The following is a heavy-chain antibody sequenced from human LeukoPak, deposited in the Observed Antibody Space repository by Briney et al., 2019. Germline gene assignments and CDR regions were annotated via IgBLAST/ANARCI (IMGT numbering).Heavy chain of an antibody. D-gene: IGHD6-19*01. V-gene: IGHV4-34*01. Sequence: GGSFXGYXXXWIRQPXGKGXXGIGEINHSGRTNYNPSLKSRVTISVDTSKNQFSLKLSSVTAADTAVYYCAKTGDGSGWPYDYWGQGTLVTVSS. CDR1: GGSFXGYX. CDR2: INHSGRT. CDR3: AKTGDGSGWPYDY. J-gene: IGHJ4*02.